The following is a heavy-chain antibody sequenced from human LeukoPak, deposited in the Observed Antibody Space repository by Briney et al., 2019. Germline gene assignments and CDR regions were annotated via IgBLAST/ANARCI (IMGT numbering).Heavy chain of an antibody. CDR2: INASGGST. CDR1: GYTFTSYY. D-gene: IGHD3-10*01. V-gene: IGHV1-46*03. J-gene: IGHJ4*02. Sequence: ASVTVSCKASGYTFTSYYMHWVRQAPGQRLEWMGIINASGGSTGYAQKFQGRVTMTRDTSTRTVYMEPSSLRAEDPAVSELAKASRMVRGVIGSYWGQGTLVTVSS. CDR3: AKASRMVRGVIGSY.